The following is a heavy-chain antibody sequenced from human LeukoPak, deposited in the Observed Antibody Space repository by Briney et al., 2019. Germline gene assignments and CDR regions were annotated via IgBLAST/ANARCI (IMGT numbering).Heavy chain of an antibody. V-gene: IGHV1-69*01. J-gene: IGHJ5*02. CDR1: GYSFTSYA. CDR2: IIPIFGTA. CDR3: ARGGQQLVRNWFDP. D-gene: IGHD6-13*01. Sequence: KISCKGSGYSFTSYAISWVRQAPGQGLEWMGGIIPIFGTANYAQKFQGRVTITADESTSTAYMELSSLRSEDTAVYYCARGGQQLVRNWFDPWGQGTLVTVSS.